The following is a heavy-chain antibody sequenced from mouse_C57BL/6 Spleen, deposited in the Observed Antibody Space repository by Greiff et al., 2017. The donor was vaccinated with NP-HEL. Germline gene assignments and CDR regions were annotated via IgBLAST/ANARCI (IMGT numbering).Heavy chain of an antibody. CDR2: ISYSGST. D-gene: IGHD2-5*01. J-gene: IGHJ3*01. CDR1: GYSITSGYD. Sequence: ESGPGMVKPSQSLSLTCTVTGYSITSGYDWHWIRHFPGNKLEWMGYISYSGSTNYNPSIKSRISITHDTSKNHFFLKLNSVTTEDTATYYCARREGSNGGYAYWGQGTLVTVSA. CDR3: ARREGSNGGYAY. V-gene: IGHV3-1*01.